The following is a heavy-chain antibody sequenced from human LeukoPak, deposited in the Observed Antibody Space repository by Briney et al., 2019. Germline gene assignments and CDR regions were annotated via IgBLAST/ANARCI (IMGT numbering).Heavy chain of an antibody. Sequence: PGGSLRLSCAASGFTFSSYAMSWVRQAPGKGLEWVSAISGSGYSTYYADSVKGRFTISRDNSKNTLYLQMNSLRAEDTAVYYCAKVRDSSSWYYGFDYWGQGTPVTVSS. CDR3: AKVRDSSSWYYGFDY. J-gene: IGHJ4*02. D-gene: IGHD6-13*01. CDR2: ISGSGYST. CDR1: GFTFSSYA. V-gene: IGHV3-23*01.